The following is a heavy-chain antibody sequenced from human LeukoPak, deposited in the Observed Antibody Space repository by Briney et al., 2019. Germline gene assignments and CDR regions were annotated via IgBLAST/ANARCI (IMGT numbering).Heavy chain of an antibody. CDR2: INHSGST. CDR3: ARSRLHPIIFDY. J-gene: IGHJ4*02. D-gene: IGHD5-24*01. CDR1: GGSISSSSYY. Sequence: SETLSLTCTVSGGSISSSSYYWGWIRQPPGKGLEWIGEINHSGSTNYNPSLKSRVIISVDTSKNQFSLKLTSVTAADTAVYYCARSRLHPIIFDYWGQGTLVTVSS. V-gene: IGHV4-39*07.